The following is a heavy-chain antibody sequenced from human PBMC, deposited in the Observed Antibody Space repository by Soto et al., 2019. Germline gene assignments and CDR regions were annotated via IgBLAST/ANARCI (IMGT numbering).Heavy chain of an antibody. J-gene: IGHJ3*02. CDR1: GGSISSGDYY. CDR3: ASKQSVLGAFDI. CDR2: IYYSGST. Sequence: PSETLSLTCTVSGGSISSGDYYWSWIRQLPGKGLEWIGYIYYSGSTYYNPSLKSRVTISVDTSKNQFSLKLSSVTAADTAVYYCASKQSVLGAFDIWGQGTMVTVSS. D-gene: IGHD3-3*02. V-gene: IGHV4-30-4*01.